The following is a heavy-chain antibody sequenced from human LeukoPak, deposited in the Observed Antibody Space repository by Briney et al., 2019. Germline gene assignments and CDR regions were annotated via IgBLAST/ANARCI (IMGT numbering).Heavy chain of an antibody. D-gene: IGHD3-9*01. J-gene: IGHJ6*02. CDR1: GGSISSGDYY. V-gene: IGHV4-30-4*01. CDR2: IYYSGST. CDR3: ARDCRYYDILTGDSPGGMDV. Sequence: KASETLSLTCTVSGGSISSGDYYWSWIRQPPGKGLEWIGYIYYSGSTYYNPSLKSRVTISVDTSKNQFSLKLSSVTAADTAVYYCARDCRYYDILTGDSPGGMDVWGQGTTVTVSS.